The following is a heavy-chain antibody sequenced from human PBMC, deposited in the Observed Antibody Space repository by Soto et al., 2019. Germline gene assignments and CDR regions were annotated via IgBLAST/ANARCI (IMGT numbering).Heavy chain of an antibody. CDR3: ARHVPAAGYYYGMDV. CDR2: IIPIFGTA. J-gene: IGHJ6*02. D-gene: IGHD2-2*01. V-gene: IGHV1-69*12. Sequence: QVQLVQSGAEVKKPGSSVKVSCKASGGTFSSYAISWVRQTPGQGLEWMGGIIPIFGTANYAQKFQGRVTITADDSKRTVYMELSSLRSEDTAVYYCARHVPAAGYYYGMDVWGQGTTVTVSS. CDR1: GGTFSSYA.